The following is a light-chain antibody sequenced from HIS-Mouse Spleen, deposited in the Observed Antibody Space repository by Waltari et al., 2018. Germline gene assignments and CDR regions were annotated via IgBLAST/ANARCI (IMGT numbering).Light chain of an antibody. J-gene: IGLJ3*02. CDR1: SSDVGGYNY. V-gene: IGLV2-11*01. CDR3: CSYAGSYTPTWV. CDR2: DVS. Sequence: QSALTQPRSVSGSPGQSVTISCTGTSSDVGGYNYVPWYQQHPDKAPKIMIYDVSKRPSGVPDRFSGSKSGNTASLTISGLQAEDEADYYCCSYAGSYTPTWVFGGGTKLTVL.